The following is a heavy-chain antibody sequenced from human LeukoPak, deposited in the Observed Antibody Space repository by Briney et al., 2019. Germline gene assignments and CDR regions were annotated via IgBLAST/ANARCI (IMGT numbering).Heavy chain of an antibody. CDR3: ARAVTPANFDY. CDR2: IYHSGST. D-gene: IGHD5-18*01. J-gene: IGHJ4*02. V-gene: IGHV4-30-2*01. CDR1: GGSISSGGYS. Sequence: SETLSLTCAVSGGSISSGGYSWSWIRQPPGKGLEWIGYIYHSGSTYYNPSLKSRVTISVDRSKNQFSLKLSSVTAADTAVYYCARAVTPANFDYWGQGTLVTVSS.